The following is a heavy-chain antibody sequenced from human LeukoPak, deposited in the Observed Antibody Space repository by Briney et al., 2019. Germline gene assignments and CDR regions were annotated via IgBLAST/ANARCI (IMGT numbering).Heavy chain of an antibody. D-gene: IGHD2-2*01. Sequence: GGSLRLSCAASGFTFSDYYMSWIRQAPGQGLEWLSCISSSGNTIYDADFVKGRFTISRDNAKNSLYLQMNSLRAEDTAVYYCAKDVVPAAMQGWFDPWGQGTLVTVSS. CDR2: ISSSGNTI. V-gene: IGHV3-11*01. CDR3: AKDVVPAAMQGWFDP. J-gene: IGHJ5*02. CDR1: GFTFSDYY.